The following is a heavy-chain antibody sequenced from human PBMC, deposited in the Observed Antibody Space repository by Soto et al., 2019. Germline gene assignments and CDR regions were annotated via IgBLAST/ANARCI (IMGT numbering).Heavy chain of an antibody. CDR2: IIGSGGTP. J-gene: IGHJ6*02. CDR3: AKHSGYDHYYDMDV. CDR1: GFTFDIYA. V-gene: IGHV3-23*01. Sequence: EVQLLESGGGLVQPGGSLRLSCAASGFTFDIYAMSWVRQAPGKGLEWVSTIIGSGGTPYYADSVKGRFTISRDNSKNAVYVQMKSLRADDTAEYYCAKHSGYDHYYDMDVWGQGATGTVSS. D-gene: IGHD5-12*01.